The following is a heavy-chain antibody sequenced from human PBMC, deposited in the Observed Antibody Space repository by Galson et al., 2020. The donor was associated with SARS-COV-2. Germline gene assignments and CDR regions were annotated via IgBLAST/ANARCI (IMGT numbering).Heavy chain of an antibody. CDR1: GGSIRKTTYY. CDR2: LSYSGNT. D-gene: IGHD2-15*01. J-gene: IGHJ5*02. CDR3: ARGSGSSPYNWFDP. V-gene: IGHV4-39*01. Sequence: ASETLSLTCTVSGGSIRKTTYYWGWIRQPPGKGLEWIGSLSYSGNTYYNPSLKSRVTISEDTSETQFSLTLNSVTAADTAMYYCARGSGSSPYNWFDPWGQGTLVTVAS.